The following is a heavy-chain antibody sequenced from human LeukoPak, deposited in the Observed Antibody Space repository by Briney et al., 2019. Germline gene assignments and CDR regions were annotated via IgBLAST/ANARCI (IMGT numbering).Heavy chain of an antibody. J-gene: IGHJ4*02. CDR2: ISGSGGST. D-gene: IGHD2-15*01. CDR3: AKVREVDIVVVVAARYYYFDY. V-gene: IGHV3-23*01. CDR1: GFTFSSYA. Sequence: RGSLRLSCAASGFTFSSYAMSWVRQAPGKGLEWVSAISGSGGSTYYADSVKGRFTISRDNSKNTLYLQMNSLRAEDTAVYYCAKVREVDIVVVVAARYYYFDYWGQGTLVTVSS.